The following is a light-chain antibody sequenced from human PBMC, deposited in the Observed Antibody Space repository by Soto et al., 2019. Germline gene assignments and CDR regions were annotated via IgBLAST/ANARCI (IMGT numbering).Light chain of an antibody. J-gene: IGKJ1*01. CDR2: EVS. CDR1: QDLPQRDGKTY. CDR3: MQSIRWWT. Sequence: DVVLTQTPLTLSVTPGQPASNSRKSNQDLPQRDGKTYLYWYLPKPGQPPKPLIHEVSKRFFGVPERFSGSGSGTDFTLTISRVEAEDVGVYYCMQSIRWWTFGQGTKVEI. V-gene: IGKV2D-29*01.